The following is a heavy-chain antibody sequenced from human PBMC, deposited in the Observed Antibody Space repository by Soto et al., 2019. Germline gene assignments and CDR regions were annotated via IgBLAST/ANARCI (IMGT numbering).Heavy chain of an antibody. Sequence: NPSETLSLTCAVYGGSFSGYYWSWIRQPPGKGLEWIGEINHSGSTNYNPSLKSRVTISVDTSKNQFSLKLSSVTAADTAVYYCARVVGYCSSTSCYHLRYFDYWGQGTLVTVSS. D-gene: IGHD2-2*03. V-gene: IGHV4-34*01. CDR1: GGSFSGYY. CDR2: INHSGST. J-gene: IGHJ4*02. CDR3: ARVVGYCSSTSCYHLRYFDY.